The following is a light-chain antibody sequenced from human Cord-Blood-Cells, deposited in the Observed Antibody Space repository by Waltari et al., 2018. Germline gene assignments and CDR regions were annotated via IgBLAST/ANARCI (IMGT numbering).Light chain of an antibody. Sequence: QSALTQPASVSGSPGQSITISCNGTSSDVGSYNLVSWYQQHPDKAPKFMIYEGTKGPTRFSNLFSGTKSGNTSSLTISGLQAEDEADYYCCSNAGSSTYVFGTGTKVTVL. V-gene: IGLV2-23*01. J-gene: IGLJ1*01. CDR3: CSNAGSSTYV. CDR1: SSDVGSYNL. CDR2: EGT.